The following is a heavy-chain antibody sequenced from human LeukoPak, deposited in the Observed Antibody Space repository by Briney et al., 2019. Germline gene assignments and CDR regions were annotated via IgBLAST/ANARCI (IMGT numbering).Heavy chain of an antibody. CDR2: MSSSDDGR. V-gene: IGHV3-23*01. J-gene: IGHJ4*02. D-gene: IGHD6-19*01. Sequence: GGSLRLSCATSGFSFSSYAMSWVRQAPGKGLEWVSAMSSSDDGRYYAASVRGRFTISRDNSKNTLYLQMNSLRAEDTAVYYCATYSSAGWGQGTLVTVSS. CDR3: ATYSSAG. CDR1: GFSFSSYA.